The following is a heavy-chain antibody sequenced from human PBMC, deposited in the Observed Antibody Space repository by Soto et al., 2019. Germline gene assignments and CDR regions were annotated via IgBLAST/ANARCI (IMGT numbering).Heavy chain of an antibody. CDR3: ARAGDYFWSGYYGFYFDY. V-gene: IGHV4-30-2*01. J-gene: IGHJ4*02. D-gene: IGHD3-3*01. Sequence: NLSLTCAVSGGSISSGGYSWSWIRQPPGKGLEWIGYIYHSGSTYYNPSLKSRVTISVDRSKNQFSLKLSSVTAADTAVYYCARAGDYFWSGYYGFYFDYCGQGTLVIVSA. CDR2: IYHSGST. CDR1: GGSISSGGYS.